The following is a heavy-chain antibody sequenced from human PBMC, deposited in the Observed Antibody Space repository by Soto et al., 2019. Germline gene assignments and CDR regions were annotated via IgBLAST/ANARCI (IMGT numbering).Heavy chain of an antibody. CDR2: INPSGGST. Sequence: ASVKISCKASGYAFTSYYMHWVRQAPGQGLGWMGIINPSGGSTSYAQKFQGRVTMTRDTSTSTVYMDLSSLRSEDTAVYYCARGGYSYGYALWYFDYWGEGTPVPVSP. CDR1: GYAFTSYY. V-gene: IGHV1-46*01. D-gene: IGHD5-18*01. CDR3: ARGGYSYGYALWYFDY. J-gene: IGHJ4*02.